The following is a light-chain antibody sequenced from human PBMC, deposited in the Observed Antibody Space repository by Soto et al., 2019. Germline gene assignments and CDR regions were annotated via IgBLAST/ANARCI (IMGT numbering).Light chain of an antibody. V-gene: IGKV1-39*01. Sequence: DIQMTQSPSSLSASVGDRVTISCRASQSISNHLNWYQQKLGKAPYLLIYTASSLHSGVSSRFTGSGSGTDFTLTISSLQPEDFATYYCQQSHSNPITFGGGTKVEIK. CDR1: QSISNH. CDR2: TAS. CDR3: QQSHSNPIT. J-gene: IGKJ4*01.